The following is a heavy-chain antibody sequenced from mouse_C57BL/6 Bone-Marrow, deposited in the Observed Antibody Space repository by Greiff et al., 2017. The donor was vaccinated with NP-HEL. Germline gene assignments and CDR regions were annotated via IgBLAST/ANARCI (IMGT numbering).Heavy chain of an antibody. J-gene: IGHJ1*03. CDR2: IYYSGTI. CDR3: ARDYYGSRYWYFDV. V-gene: IGHV3-5*01. Sequence: EVKLMESGPGLVKPSQTVFLTCTVTGISITTGNYRWSWIRQFPGNKLEWIGYIYYSGTITYNPSLTSRTTITRDTPKNQFFLEMNSLTAEDTATYYCARDYYGSRYWYFDVWGTGTTVTVSS. D-gene: IGHD1-1*01. CDR1: GISITTGNYR.